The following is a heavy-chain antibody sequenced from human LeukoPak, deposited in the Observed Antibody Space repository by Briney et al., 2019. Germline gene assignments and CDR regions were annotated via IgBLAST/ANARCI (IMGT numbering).Heavy chain of an antibody. Sequence: GRSLRLSCAASGFTFSSYAMHWVRQAPGKGLEWVAVISYDGSNKYYADSVKGRFTISRDNSKNTLYLQMNSLRAEDTAVYYCARDYIGGPTYFDYWGQGTLVTVSS. CDR2: ISYDGSNK. D-gene: IGHD2-15*01. CDR1: GFTFSSYA. V-gene: IGHV3-30*04. J-gene: IGHJ4*02. CDR3: ARDYIGGPTYFDY.